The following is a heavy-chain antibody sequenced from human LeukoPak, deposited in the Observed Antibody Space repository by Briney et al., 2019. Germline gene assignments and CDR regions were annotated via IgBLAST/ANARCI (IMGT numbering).Heavy chain of an antibody. D-gene: IGHD3-10*02. CDR2: IKYDGSST. CDR1: GFSFNTYW. Sequence: GGSLRLSCAASGFSFNTYWVYWVRQVPEKGLVWVSRIKYDGSSTSYADSVKGRFTISRDNAKNTLYLQMNNLRAEDTAVYYCTTLYSGPMDYWGQGTLVTVSS. V-gene: IGHV3-74*01. CDR3: TTLYSGPMDY. J-gene: IGHJ4*02.